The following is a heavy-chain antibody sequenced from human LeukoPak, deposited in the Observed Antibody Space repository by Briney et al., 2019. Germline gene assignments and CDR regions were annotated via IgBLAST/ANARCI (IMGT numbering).Heavy chain of an antibody. CDR3: GAMLRGVGY. D-gene: IGHD3-10*01. CDR2: SKNKVNNYNT. Sequence: GRSLRLARAASGFTLSDHFMDWVRQAPGEGLGWVGRSKNKVNNYNTEYAASVKGIFTISRDDSNNSLYLPMSSVKTEDTAVYFCGAMLRGVGYWGQGTLVTVSS. CDR1: GFTLSDHF. J-gene: IGHJ4*02. V-gene: IGHV3-72*01.